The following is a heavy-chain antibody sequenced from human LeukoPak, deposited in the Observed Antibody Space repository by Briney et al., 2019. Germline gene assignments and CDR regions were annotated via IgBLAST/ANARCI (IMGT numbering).Heavy chain of an antibody. D-gene: IGHD5-12*01. J-gene: IGHJ4*02. V-gene: IGHV4-31*03. CDR1: SGSLSSGAYY. Sequence: SETLSLTCTVSSGSLSSGAYYWSWIRQLPGKGLEWIGYIYYTGSTYYKPSLKSRVIISADTSKSQFSLKLTSVTAADTAVYYCASLVGDGYPHWGQGTLVTVSS. CDR3: ASLVGDGYPH. CDR2: IYYTGST.